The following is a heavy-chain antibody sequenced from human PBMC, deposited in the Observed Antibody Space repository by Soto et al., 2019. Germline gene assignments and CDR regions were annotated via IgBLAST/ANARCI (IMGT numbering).Heavy chain of an antibody. J-gene: IGHJ4*02. CDR3: ASPPYSGCINAVCYPLDY. V-gene: IGHV1-46*01. CDR2: INPSGGST. CDR1: GYNFTSYY. D-gene: IGHD2-8*01. Sequence: QVQLVQSGAEVKKPGASVKISCKASGYNFTSYYMHWVRQAPGQGLEWMGIINPSGGSTNYAQKLQGRVAMTRDTSTSTVYMELNSLRSEDTAVYYCASPPYSGCINAVCYPLDYWGQGTLVTVSS.